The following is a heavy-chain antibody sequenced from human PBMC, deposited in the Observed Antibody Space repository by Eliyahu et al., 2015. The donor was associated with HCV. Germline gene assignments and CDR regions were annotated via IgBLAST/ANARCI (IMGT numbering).Heavy chain of an antibody. V-gene: IGHV1-8*01. CDR2: MNPRNGKT. CDR3: ARVDRVLLWFGDDPSYNWFDP. D-gene: IGHD3-10*01. J-gene: IGHJ5*02. CDR1: GYTFTNFD. Sequence: QXQLVQSGAEVKKPGXSVKVSCKASGYTFTNFDINWVRQATGQGLEWMGWMNPRNGKTGYAQKFQGRLTMTNNNSISTAXMELSSLRSEDTAVYYCARVDRVLLWFGDDPSYNWFDPWGQGTLVTVSS.